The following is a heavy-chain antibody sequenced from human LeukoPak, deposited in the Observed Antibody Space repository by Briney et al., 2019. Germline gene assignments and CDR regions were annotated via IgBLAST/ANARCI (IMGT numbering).Heavy chain of an antibody. Sequence: SETLSLTCTLSGDSIRSYYWSWIRQPPGKGLEWLGYIYYSETTNYNPSLKSRLTMSLDTSKKQLSLRLTSVTAADTAVYYCARHLRSFPDCWGQGTLVTVSS. CDR2: IYYSETT. CDR1: GDSIRSYY. V-gene: IGHV4-59*08. D-gene: IGHD3-3*02. J-gene: IGHJ4*02. CDR3: ARHLRSFPDC.